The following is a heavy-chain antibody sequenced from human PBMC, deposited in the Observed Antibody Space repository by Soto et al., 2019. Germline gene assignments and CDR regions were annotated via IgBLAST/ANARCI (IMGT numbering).Heavy chain of an antibody. CDR1: GGSISSSSYY. J-gene: IGHJ2*01. V-gene: IGHV4-39*01. CDR3: ARPATVTTFNWYFDL. D-gene: IGHD4-17*01. CDR2: IYYSGST. Sequence: SETLSLNCPVSGGSISSSSYYWGWIRQPPGKGLEWIGSIYYSGSTYYNPSLKSRVTISVDTSKNQFSLKLSSVTAADTAVYYCARPATVTTFNWYFDLWGRGTLVTVSS.